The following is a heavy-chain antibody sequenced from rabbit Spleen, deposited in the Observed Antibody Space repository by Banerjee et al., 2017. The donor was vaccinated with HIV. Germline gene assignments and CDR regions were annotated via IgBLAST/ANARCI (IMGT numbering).Heavy chain of an antibody. CDR3: ARDMTDVIGWNFGW. Sequence: QEQLVESGGGLVQPEGSLTLTCTASGFSFSSSYWICWVRQAPGKGLEWIACIYAGSSDRSYYATWAKGRFTISKTSSTTVTLQMTSLTAADTATYFCARDMTDVIGWNFGWWGPGTLVTVS. J-gene: IGHJ4*01. V-gene: IGHV1S45*01. D-gene: IGHD1-1*01. CDR2: IYAGSSDRS. CDR1: GFSFSSSYW.